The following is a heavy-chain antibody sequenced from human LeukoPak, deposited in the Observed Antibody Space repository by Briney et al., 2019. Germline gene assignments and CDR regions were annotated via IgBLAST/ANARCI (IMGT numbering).Heavy chain of an antibody. Sequence: GGSLRLSCAASGFTFSSYAMSWVRQAPGKGLEWVSAISGSGGSTYYADSVKGRFTISRDNSKNTLYLQMNSLRAEDTAVYYCAKDWGLYYYDSSGYSDYWGQGTLVTVSS. CDR3: AKDWGLYYYDSSGYSDY. J-gene: IGHJ4*02. CDR2: ISGSGGST. D-gene: IGHD3-22*01. CDR1: GFTFSSYA. V-gene: IGHV3-23*01.